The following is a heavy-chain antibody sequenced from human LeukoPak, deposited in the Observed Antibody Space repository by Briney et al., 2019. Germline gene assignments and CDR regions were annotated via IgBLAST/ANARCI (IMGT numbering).Heavy chain of an antibody. V-gene: IGHV4-38-2*02. D-gene: IGHD2-2*01. J-gene: IGHJ5*02. CDR3: ARDYCTSTTCPNWFDP. Sequence: SETLSLTCTVSSYSINNGYLWAWIRQPLGKGLEWIGSVYRSGSAYYNPSLNSRVTISVDTSKNQFSLKFSSVTAADTAVYYCARDYCTSTTCPNWFDPWGQGTLVTVSS. CDR1: SYSINNGYL. CDR2: VYRSGSA.